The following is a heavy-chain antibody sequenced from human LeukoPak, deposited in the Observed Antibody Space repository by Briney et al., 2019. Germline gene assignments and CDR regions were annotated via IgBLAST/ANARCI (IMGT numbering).Heavy chain of an antibody. CDR1: GFTFSSYV. V-gene: IGHV3-23*01. Sequence: GGSLRLSCAASGFTFSSYVMSWVRQAPGKGLEWVSAISASGGSTYYADSVKGRFTISRDNSKNTLYLQMHSLRAEDTAVYYCAKDPRMTTLDYWGQGTLVTVSS. D-gene: IGHD4-11*01. CDR3: AKDPRMTTLDY. J-gene: IGHJ4*02. CDR2: ISASGGST.